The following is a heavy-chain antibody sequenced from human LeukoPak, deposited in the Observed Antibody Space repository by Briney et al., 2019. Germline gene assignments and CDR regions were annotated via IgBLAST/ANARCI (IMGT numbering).Heavy chain of an antibody. CDR1: GGTFSSYA. V-gene: IGHV1-69*01. CDR3: AFGYSSGWPSDY. J-gene: IGHJ4*02. CDR2: IIPIFGTA. Sequence: SVKVSCKASGGTFSSYAISWVRQAPGQGLEWMGGIIPIFGTANYAQKFQGRVTITADESTSTAYMELSSLRSEDTAVYYCAFGYSSGWPSDYWGQGTLVTVSS. D-gene: IGHD6-19*01.